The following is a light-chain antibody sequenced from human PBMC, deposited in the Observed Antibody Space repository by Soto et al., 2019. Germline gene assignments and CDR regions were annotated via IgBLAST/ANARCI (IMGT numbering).Light chain of an antibody. CDR3: QRYTSAPRWT. CDR1: QGISTY. CDR2: AAS. Sequence: DIQMTQSPSAMSASVGDRVTITCRASQGISTYLAWFQQKPGKAPKRLIYAASSLQSGVPSRFSGSGSGTEFTLTISSLQPEDFATYYCQRYTSAPRWTFGQGTKVEIK. J-gene: IGKJ1*01. V-gene: IGKV1-17*03.